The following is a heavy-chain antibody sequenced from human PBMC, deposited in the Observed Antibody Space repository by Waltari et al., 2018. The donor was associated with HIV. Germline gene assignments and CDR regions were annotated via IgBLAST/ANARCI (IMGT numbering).Heavy chain of an antibody. V-gene: IGHV3-23*01. CDR3: AKEGYYGSGTYSNYYGMDV. CDR1: GFTFSTYA. Sequence: EVQLLESGGGLVQPGGSLRLSCAASGFTFSTYAMTWVRRAPGKGLEWVSALSGRGGSTYYADSVKGRFTISRDNSKNTLYLQMNSLRAEDTAVYYCAKEGYYGSGTYSNYYGMDVWGQGTTVTVSS. CDR2: LSGRGGST. J-gene: IGHJ6*02. D-gene: IGHD3-10*01.